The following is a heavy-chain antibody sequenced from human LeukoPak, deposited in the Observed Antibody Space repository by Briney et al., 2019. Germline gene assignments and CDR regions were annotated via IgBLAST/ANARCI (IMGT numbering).Heavy chain of an antibody. J-gene: IGHJ4*02. D-gene: IGHD6-6*01. Sequence: PGGSLRLSCAASGFTFSSYEMNWVRQAPGKGLEWVSYISSSGSTIYCADSVKGRFTISRDNAKNSLYLQMDSLRAEDTAVYYCARGPSSPLTHWGQGTLVTVSS. CDR3: ARGPSSPLTH. CDR1: GFTFSSYE. CDR2: ISSSGSTI. V-gene: IGHV3-48*03.